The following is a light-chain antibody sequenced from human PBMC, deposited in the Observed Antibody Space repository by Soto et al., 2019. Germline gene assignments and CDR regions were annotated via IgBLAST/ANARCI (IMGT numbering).Light chain of an antibody. V-gene: IGKV3-20*01. Sequence: ESVFAQSTIPLSLSPWEVGTLSCMAIQSVSSSYIAWYQQRPGQTPSLLIDGASTRATGIPDRFSGSGSGTHFTLTISRLEPGDFAVYYCQHFGGTPFTFGQGTLLEIK. J-gene: IGKJ5*01. CDR1: QSVSSSY. CDR2: GAS. CDR3: QHFGGTPFT.